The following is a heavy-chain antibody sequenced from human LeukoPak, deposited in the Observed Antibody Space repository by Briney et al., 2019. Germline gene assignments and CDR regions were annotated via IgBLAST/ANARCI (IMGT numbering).Heavy chain of an antibody. J-gene: IGHJ2*01. CDR1: GFTFSSYI. CDR2: ISRSGSYI. CDR3: ATVRGAGWYFDL. V-gene: IGHV3-21*01. D-gene: IGHD1-26*01. Sequence: GGSLRLSCAASGFTFSSYIMNWVRQAPGKGLEWVSSISRSGSYIYYADSVKGRFTISRDNAKNSLFLQMNSLRAEDTAVYYCATVRGAGWYFDLWGRGTLVTVSS.